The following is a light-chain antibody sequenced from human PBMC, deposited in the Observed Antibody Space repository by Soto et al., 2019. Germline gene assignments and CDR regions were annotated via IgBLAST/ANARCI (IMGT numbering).Light chain of an antibody. Sequence: EIVLTQSPGTLSLSPGERATLSCRASQSISSSYLAWYQQKPGQAPRLLIYGTFNRATGIPDRFSGSGSGTDFTLTISRLEPDDFAVYFCHQYGSSPYTFGQETKLEI. CDR1: QSISSSY. V-gene: IGKV3-20*01. CDR3: HQYGSSPYT. J-gene: IGKJ2*01. CDR2: GTF.